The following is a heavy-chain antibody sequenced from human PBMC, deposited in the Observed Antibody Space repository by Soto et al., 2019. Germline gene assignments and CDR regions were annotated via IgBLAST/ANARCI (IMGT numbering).Heavy chain of an antibody. J-gene: IGHJ4*02. CDR2: VNSDGSIT. D-gene: IGHD1-26*01. Sequence: PGGSLRLSCAASGFTFSSYWMHWVRQAPGKGLVWVSRVNSDGSITNYADAAKGRFTISRDNAKNTLYLQMDGLRAEDTAVYYCARVGATTWYWGQGTLVTVSS. V-gene: IGHV3-74*01. CDR1: GFTFSSYW. CDR3: ARVGATTWY.